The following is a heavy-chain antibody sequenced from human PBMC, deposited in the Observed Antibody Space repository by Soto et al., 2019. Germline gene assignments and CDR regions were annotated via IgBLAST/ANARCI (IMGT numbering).Heavy chain of an antibody. V-gene: IGHV4-59*01. J-gene: IGHJ4*02. CDR3: ARATYYYDRSGYLYNFDY. Sequence: SETLSLTCTVSGGSISTYYWSWIRQPPGKGLEWIGYVYYTGTTNYNPSLESRVTISVDTSKNQFSLKLSSVTAADTAVYYCARATYYYDRSGYLYNFDYWGQGTLVTVSS. D-gene: IGHD3-22*01. CDR2: VYYTGTT. CDR1: GGSISTYY.